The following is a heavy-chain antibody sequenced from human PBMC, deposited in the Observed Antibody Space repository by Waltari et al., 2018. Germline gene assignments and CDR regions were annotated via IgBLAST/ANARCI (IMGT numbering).Heavy chain of an antibody. CDR3: AKKSSYYYDSSGYYRHGMDV. J-gene: IGHJ6*02. CDR1: GFTFSSYA. Sequence: EVQLLESGGGLVQPGGSLRLSCAASGFTFSSYAMSWVRQAPGKGLEWVSAISGSGGSTYYADSVKGRFTISRDNSKNKLYLQMNSLRAEDTAVYYCAKKSSYYYDSSGYYRHGMDVWGQGTTVTVSS. V-gene: IGHV3-23*01. CDR2: ISGSGGST. D-gene: IGHD3-22*01.